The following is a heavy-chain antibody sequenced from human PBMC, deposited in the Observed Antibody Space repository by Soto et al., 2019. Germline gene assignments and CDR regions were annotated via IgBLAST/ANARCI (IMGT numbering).Heavy chain of an antibody. CDR1: GGTFSSYT. V-gene: IGHV1-69*02. D-gene: IGHD2-21*02. Sequence: QVQLVQSGAEVKKPGSSVKVSCKASGGTFSSYTISWVRQAPGQGLEWMGRIIPILGIANYAQKFQGRVTITADKSTSTAYMELSSLRSEDTAVYYCARGPSVVVTAIRLDYWGQGTLVTVSS. CDR3: ARGPSVVVTAIRLDY. CDR2: IIPILGIA. J-gene: IGHJ4*02.